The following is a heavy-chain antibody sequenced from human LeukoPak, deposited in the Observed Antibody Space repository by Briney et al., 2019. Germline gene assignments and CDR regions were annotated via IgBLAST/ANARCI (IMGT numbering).Heavy chain of an antibody. CDR1: GFTLGDYV. CDR3: TRETGYCTTCGGY. CDR2: IRSTAYGGTT. Sequence: GGSLRLSCAASGFTLGDYVMSWFRQAPGKGLEWVGFIRSTAYGGTTEYAASVAGRFIISRDDSKSIVSLQMNSLKTEDTAVYYCTRETGYCTTCGGYWGQGTLVTVSS. J-gene: IGHJ4*02. V-gene: IGHV3-49*03. D-gene: IGHD2-8*01.